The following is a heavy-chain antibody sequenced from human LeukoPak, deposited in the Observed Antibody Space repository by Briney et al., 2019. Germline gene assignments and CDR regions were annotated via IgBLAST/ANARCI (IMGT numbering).Heavy chain of an antibody. CDR2: IIPIFGTA. CDR1: GGTFSSYA. CDR3: ASSRLDTAMVTYFNY. Sequence: GASVKVSCKASGGTFSSYAISWVRQAPGQGLEWMGGIIPIFGTANYAQKFQGRVTITTDESTSTAYMELSSLRSEDTAVYYCASSRLDTAMVTYFNYWGQGTLVTVSS. D-gene: IGHD5-18*01. J-gene: IGHJ4*02. V-gene: IGHV1-69*05.